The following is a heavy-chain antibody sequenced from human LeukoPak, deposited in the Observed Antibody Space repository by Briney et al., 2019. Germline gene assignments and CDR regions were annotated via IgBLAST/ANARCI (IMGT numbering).Heavy chain of an antibody. V-gene: IGHV1-2*02. J-gene: IGHJ4*02. D-gene: IGHD2-8*02. CDR2: INPDSGGT. CDR1: GYIFTGYY. CDR3: ARGTGGSLSSIDK. Sequence: GASVRVSCKASGYIFTGYYIHWVRQTPGQGLEGMGWINPDSGGTNYAQKVQGRVTMTRDTSIPTVSLELTSLRSDDTAVYYCARGTGGSLSSIDKWGQGALVTVSS.